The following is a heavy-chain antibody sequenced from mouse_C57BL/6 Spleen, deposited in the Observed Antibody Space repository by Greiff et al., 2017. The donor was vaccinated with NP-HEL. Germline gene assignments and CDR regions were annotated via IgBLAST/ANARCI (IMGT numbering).Heavy chain of an antibody. Sequence: EVQVVESGGGLVKPGGSLKLSCAASGFTFSSYAMSWVRQTPEKRLEWVATISDGGSYTYYPDNVKGRFTISRDNAKNNLYLQMSHLKSEDTAMYYWARWRGETWFADWGQGTLVTVSA. V-gene: IGHV5-4*01. CDR1: GFTFSSYA. CDR2: ISDGGSYT. CDR3: ARWRGETWFAD. J-gene: IGHJ3*01.